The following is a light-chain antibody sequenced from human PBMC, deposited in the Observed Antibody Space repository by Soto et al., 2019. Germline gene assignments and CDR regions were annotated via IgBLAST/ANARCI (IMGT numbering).Light chain of an antibody. CDR1: QNISTS. Sequence: DIGLTLCPSTXSGSPGDGVPSRCRASQNISTSLAWYKHKTGKXPXXXLFDVYNMESGVTSRFSGSGYGTEFTLTSGRQHYDGCATYYCEHYDSSRTFGDGTKVDI. CDR3: EHYDSSRT. V-gene: IGKV1-5*01. J-gene: IGKJ1*01. CDR2: DVY.